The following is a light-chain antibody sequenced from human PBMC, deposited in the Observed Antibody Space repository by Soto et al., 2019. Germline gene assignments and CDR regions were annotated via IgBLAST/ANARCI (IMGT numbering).Light chain of an antibody. V-gene: IGKV1-9*01. CDR3: QQVKTYPRT. CDR1: QAVPNN. CDR2: EES. Sequence: DIHCTQSPSFLSASVGDRVGITCRPSQAVPNNMAWYQQKPGKPPKLLIYEESTLHSGVPSRFSGRKSGTQFTLTIDSLQPEDFATYYCQQVKTYPRTFGGGTKVDIK. J-gene: IGKJ4*01.